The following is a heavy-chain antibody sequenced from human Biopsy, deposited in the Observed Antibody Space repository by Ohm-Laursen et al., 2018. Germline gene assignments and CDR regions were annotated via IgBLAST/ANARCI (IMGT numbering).Heavy chain of an antibody. Sequence: SDTLSLTWTVSGGSFTGHYWTWIRQPLGKGLEWIGHISHTGYTSYKSSLKSRVTISLDTSRKHFSLRLTSLAAADTAVYYCARGSNEYGGLYFPHWGQGTLVTVSS. CDR2: ISHTGYT. CDR1: GGSFTGHY. V-gene: IGHV4-59*11. J-gene: IGHJ1*01. D-gene: IGHD4-23*01. CDR3: ARGSNEYGGLYFPH.